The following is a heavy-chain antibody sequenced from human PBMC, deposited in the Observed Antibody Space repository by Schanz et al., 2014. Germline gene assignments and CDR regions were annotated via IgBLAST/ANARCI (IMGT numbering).Heavy chain of an antibody. CDR2: IYTDGST. D-gene: IGHD5-18*01. CDR1: GFTVSKNY. J-gene: IGHJ4*02. CDR3: ARGTDTAMEHRPFDY. V-gene: IGHV3-66*01. Sequence: VQLVESGGGVVQPGRSRRLSCEASGFTVSKNYMSWVRQAPGKGLEWVSIIYTDGSTYYADSVRDRFTISRDNSKNMLYLQINTLRAEDTAVYYCARGTDTAMEHRPFDYWGQGTLVTVSS.